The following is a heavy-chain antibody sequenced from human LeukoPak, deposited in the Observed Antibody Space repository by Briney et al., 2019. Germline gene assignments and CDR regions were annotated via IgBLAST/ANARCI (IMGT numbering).Heavy chain of an antibody. J-gene: IGHJ4*02. CDR2: IYYSGST. D-gene: IGHD4-17*01. Sequence: PSETLSLTCTVSGGSIRSSTSYWGWIRQPPGKGLEWIGSIYYSGSTYYSPSLKSRVTMSVDTSKNQFSLKVRSVTAADTAVYYCAREGANYGIDYWGQGALVTVSS. CDR1: GGSIRSSTSY. V-gene: IGHV4-39*02. CDR3: AREGANYGIDY.